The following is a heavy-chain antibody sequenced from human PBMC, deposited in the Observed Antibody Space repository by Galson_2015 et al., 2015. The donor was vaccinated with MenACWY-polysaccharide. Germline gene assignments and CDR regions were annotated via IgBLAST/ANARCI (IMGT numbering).Heavy chain of an antibody. CDR2: INSDGRSA. CDR3: ARGFCSGGTCLRWDDAFDF. Sequence: SLRLSCAASGFSISTYWMHWVRQVPGKGLMWVSRINSDGRSATYAVSVRGRLTFSRDNAKNTVDLQLNSLRVEDTAVYYCARGFCSGGTCLRWDDAFDFRGQGTMVIVSS. J-gene: IGHJ3*01. D-gene: IGHD2-15*01. V-gene: IGHV3-74*03. CDR1: GFSISTYW.